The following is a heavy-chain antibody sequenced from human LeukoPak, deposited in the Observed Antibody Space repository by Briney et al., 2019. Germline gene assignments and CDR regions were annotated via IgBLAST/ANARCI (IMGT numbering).Heavy chain of an antibody. V-gene: IGHV3-23*01. CDR3: AKTSGSSGYLPFDY. D-gene: IGHD3-22*01. Sequence: GGSLRLSCAASGFTFSSYAMSWVRQAPGKGLEWVSVINGGGVNTYYADSVKGRFTISRDNSKNTLYLQMNSLRAEDTALYYCAKTSGSSGYLPFDYWGQGTLVTVSS. J-gene: IGHJ4*02. CDR2: INGGGVNT. CDR1: GFTFSSYA.